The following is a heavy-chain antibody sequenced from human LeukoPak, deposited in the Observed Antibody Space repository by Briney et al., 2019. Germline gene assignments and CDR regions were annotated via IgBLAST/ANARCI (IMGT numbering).Heavy chain of an antibody. J-gene: IGHJ4*02. D-gene: IGHD3-3*01. V-gene: IGHV4-34*01. CDR1: GGSFSTYY. CDR2: INHSGST. CDR3: ASTYYDFWSGWRGTFDY. Sequence: PSETLSLTCAVYGGSFSTYYWNWIRQPPGKGLEWIGEINHSGSTNYNPSLKSRVTISVDTSKNQFSLKLCSVTAADTAVYYCASTYYDFWSGWRGTFDYWGQGTLVTVSS.